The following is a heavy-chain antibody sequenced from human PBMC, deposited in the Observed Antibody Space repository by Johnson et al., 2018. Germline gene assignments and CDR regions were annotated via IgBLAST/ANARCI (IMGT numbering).Heavy chain of an antibody. Sequence: VQLQESGGGLVQPGGSLRLSCAGSGFIFSNYWMSWLRQAPGKGLEWVAHIKDDGSEKVYVDSVKGRFTTSRDNAKNSLYLQMNSLRAEATAVYYCARDPLHFMGWEDWGQGTLVTVSS. CDR3: ARDPLHFMGWED. D-gene: IGHD1-26*01. CDR2: IKDDGSEK. CDR1: GFIFSNYW. V-gene: IGHV3-7*01. J-gene: IGHJ4*02.